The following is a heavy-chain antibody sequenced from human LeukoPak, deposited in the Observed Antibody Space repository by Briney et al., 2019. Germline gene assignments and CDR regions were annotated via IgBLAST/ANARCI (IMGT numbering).Heavy chain of an antibody. V-gene: IGHV4-39*01. CDR1: GGSISTSSYY. CDR3: ARVTRSGDFDY. D-gene: IGHD2-21*01. CDR2: IYYSGST. Sequence: SETLSLTCTVSGGSISTSSYYWGWLRQPPGKGLEWIGNIYYSGSTYYNPSLKSRVTISVDTSKNQFSLKLSSVTAADTAVYYCARVTRSGDFDYWGQGTLVTVSS. J-gene: IGHJ4*02.